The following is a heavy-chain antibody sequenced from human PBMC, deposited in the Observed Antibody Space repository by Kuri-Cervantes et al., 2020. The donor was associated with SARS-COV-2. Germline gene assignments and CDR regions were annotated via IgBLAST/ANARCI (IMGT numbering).Heavy chain of an antibody. Sequence: LSLTCAASGFTFSSYGMHWVRQAPGKGLEWVAVISYDGSNKYYADSVKGRFTISRDNSKNTLYLQMNSLRAEDTAVYYCAKSYLVGIAARPLSSLGMDVWGRGATVTVSS. CDR3: AKSYLVGIAARPLSSLGMDV. CDR2: ISYDGSNK. D-gene: IGHD6-6*01. CDR1: GFTFSSYG. J-gene: IGHJ6*02. V-gene: IGHV3-30*18.